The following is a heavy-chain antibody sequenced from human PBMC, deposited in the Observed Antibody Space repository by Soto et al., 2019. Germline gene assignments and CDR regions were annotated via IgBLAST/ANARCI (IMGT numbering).Heavy chain of an antibody. V-gene: IGHV3-21*01. J-gene: IGHJ4*02. D-gene: IGHD5-12*01. CDR3: ARDRRDGYNFDY. CDR1: GFTFSSYS. CDR2: ISSSGSYI. Sequence: PGGSLRLSCAASGFTFSSYSMNWVRQAPGKGLEWVSSISSSGSYIYYADSVKGRFTISRDNAKNSLYLQMNSLRAEDTAVYYSARDRRDGYNFDYWGQGTLVTVSS.